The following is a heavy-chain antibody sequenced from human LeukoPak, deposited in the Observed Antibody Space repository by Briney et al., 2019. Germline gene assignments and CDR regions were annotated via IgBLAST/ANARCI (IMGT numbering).Heavy chain of an antibody. Sequence: GGSLRLSWAAPGFTFSSYAMSWVRQAPGKGLEWVSAIIGSGDSTYYADSVKGRFTISRDNSKNTLYLQMNSLRAEDTAVYYCARDTTVTTRGYYYYGMDVWGQGTTVTVSS. CDR2: IIGSGDST. V-gene: IGHV3-23*01. CDR1: GFTFSSYA. D-gene: IGHD4-11*01. CDR3: ARDTTVTTRGYYYYGMDV. J-gene: IGHJ6*02.